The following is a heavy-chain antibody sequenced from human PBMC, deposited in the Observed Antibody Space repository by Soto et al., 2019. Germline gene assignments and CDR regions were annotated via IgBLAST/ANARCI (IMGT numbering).Heavy chain of an antibody. CDR1: GGSISSGDYY. Sequence: SETLSLTCTVSGGSISSGDYYWSWIRQPPGKGLEWIGYIYYSGSTYYNPSLKSRVTISVDTSKNQFSLKLSSVTAADTAVYYCARGDYGGNDAFDIWGQGTMVTVSS. CDR2: IYYSGST. V-gene: IGHV4-30-4*01. J-gene: IGHJ3*02. D-gene: IGHD4-17*01. CDR3: ARGDYGGNDAFDI.